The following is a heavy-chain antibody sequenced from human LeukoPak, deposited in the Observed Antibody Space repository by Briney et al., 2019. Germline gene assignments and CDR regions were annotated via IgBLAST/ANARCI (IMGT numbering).Heavy chain of an antibody. J-gene: IGHJ4*02. Sequence: GGSLRLSCAASGFTFSTYVMSWVRQGPGKGLEWVSAISGSGTRTYYADSVKGRFTVSRDNSKNTLYLQMNSLRAEDTAIYYCAREPTAAGYVDYWGQGTLATVSS. CDR2: ISGSGTRT. CDR1: GFTFSTYV. D-gene: IGHD3-16*01. V-gene: IGHV3-23*01. CDR3: AREPTAAGYVDY.